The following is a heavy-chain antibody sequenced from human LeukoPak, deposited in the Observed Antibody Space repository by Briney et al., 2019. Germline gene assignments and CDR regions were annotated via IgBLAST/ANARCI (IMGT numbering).Heavy chain of an antibody. V-gene: IGHV4-38-2*02. CDR3: ARDYSSSLGYYYYMDV. J-gene: IGHJ6*03. CDR2: IYHSGST. D-gene: IGHD6-6*01. Sequence: PSETLSLTCTVSGYSISSGYYWGWIRQPPGKGLEWIGTIYHSGSTYYNPSLKGRVTISVDTSKNQFSLKLNSVTAADTAVYYCARDYSSSLGYYYYMDVWGKGTTVTVSS. CDR1: GYSISSGYY.